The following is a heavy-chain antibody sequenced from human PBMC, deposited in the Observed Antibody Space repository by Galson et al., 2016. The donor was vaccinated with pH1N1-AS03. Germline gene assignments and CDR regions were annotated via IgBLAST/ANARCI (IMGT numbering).Heavy chain of an antibody. Sequence: SLRLSCAASGFSFSTTWMTWVRQAPGKGLEFVANIKEDGSVRNYAGSVKGRFIISRDNAQNSLYLQVNSLGVEDTALYYCVRDPFFSSFDIWGQGTVVTVSS. CDR3: VRDPFFSSFDI. CDR1: GFSFSTTW. J-gene: IGHJ3*02. CDR2: IKEDGSVR. V-gene: IGHV3-7*01.